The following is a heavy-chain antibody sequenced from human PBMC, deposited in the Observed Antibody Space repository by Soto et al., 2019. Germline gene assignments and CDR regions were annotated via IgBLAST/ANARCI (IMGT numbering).Heavy chain of an antibody. CDR3: ARLGGYCSSTSCYGYYGMDV. CDR1: GGSISSGPYS. J-gene: IGHJ6*02. Sequence: PSETLSLTCTVSGGSISSGPYSWGWIRQPPGKGLEWIGTFYYSESTYYNKSLESRVTISVDTSKNQFSLKVSSVTVADTVVYYCARLGGYCSSTSCYGYYGMDVWGQGTTVTVSS. D-gene: IGHD2-2*01. CDR2: FYYSEST. V-gene: IGHV4-39*01.